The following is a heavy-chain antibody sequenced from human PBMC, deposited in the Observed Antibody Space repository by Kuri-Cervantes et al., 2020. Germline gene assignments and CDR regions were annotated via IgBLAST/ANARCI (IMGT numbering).Heavy chain of an antibody. CDR2: ISRSNNI. CDR1: GFTFSNYN. Sequence: GESLKISCSTSGFTFSNYNMNWVRQAPGKGLEWVSSISRSNNIYYADSVKGRFTIYRDNAKNSLYLQMNSLRAEDTAVYYCAREPSQSLGVGFDIWGQGTMVTVSS. J-gene: IGHJ3*02. D-gene: IGHD7-27*01. V-gene: IGHV3-69-1*01. CDR3: AREPSQSLGVGFDI.